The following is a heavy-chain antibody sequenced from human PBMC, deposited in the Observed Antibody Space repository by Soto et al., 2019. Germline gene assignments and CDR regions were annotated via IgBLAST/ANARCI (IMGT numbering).Heavy chain of an antibody. Sequence: LTGDVYRGSFSAYHWSWIGQPPGKGLEWIGEINHSGSTNYNPSLKSRVTVSVDTSKNQLSLKMSSVTPADTAVYYWARDRHWLVHVLEYGGRGTLGIVSS. D-gene: IGHD6-19*01. V-gene: IGHV4-34*01. J-gene: IGHJ4*02. CDR1: RGSFSAYH. CDR2: INHSGST. CDR3: ARDRHWLVHVLEY.